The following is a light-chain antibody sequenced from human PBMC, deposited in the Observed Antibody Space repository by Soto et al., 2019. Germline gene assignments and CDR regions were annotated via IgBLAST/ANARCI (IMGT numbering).Light chain of an antibody. CDR1: QSISSW. CDR2: KAS. CDR3: QQYNSWT. J-gene: IGKJ1*01. V-gene: IGKV1-5*03. Sequence: DIQMTQSPSTLSASVGDRVTITCRASQSISSWLAWYQQKPGKAPKLLIYKASSLESGVTSRFSGSGSGTEFTLTSSSLQPDDFANYYCQQYNSWTFGQGTKVEIK.